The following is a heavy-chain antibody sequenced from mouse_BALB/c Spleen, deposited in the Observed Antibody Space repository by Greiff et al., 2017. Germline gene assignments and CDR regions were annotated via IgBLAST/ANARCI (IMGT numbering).Heavy chain of an antibody. CDR2: ISSGGSYT. V-gene: IGHV5-9-3*01. Sequence: DVKLVESGGGLVKPGGSLKLSCATSGFTFSSYAMSWVRQTPEKRLEWVATISSGGSYTYYPDSVKGRFTISRDNAKNTLYLQMSNLRSEDTAMYYCARQGRTYAMDYWGQGTSVTGSS. CDR3: ARQGRTYAMDY. J-gene: IGHJ4*01. CDR1: GFTFSSYA.